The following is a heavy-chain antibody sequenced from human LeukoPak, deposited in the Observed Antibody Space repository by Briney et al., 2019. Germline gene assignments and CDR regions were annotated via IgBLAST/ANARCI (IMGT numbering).Heavy chain of an antibody. CDR3: ARDLSSYGVELDY. D-gene: IGHD5-18*01. CDR2: ISAYNGNT. CDR1: GYTFTSYG. Sequence: ASVKVSCKASGYTFTSYGISWVRQAPGQGLEWMGWISAYNGNTNYAQKFQGRVTITADESTSTAYMELSSLRSEDTAVYYCARDLSSYGVELDYWGRGTLVTVSS. J-gene: IGHJ4*02. V-gene: IGHV1-18*01.